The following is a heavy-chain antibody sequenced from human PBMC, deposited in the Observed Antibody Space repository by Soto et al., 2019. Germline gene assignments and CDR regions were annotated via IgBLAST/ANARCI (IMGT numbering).Heavy chain of an antibody. Sequence: GESLKISCKGSGYSFTSYWIGWVRQMPGKGLEWMGIIYPGDSDTRYSPSFQGQVTISADKSISTAYLQWSSLKAPDTAMYYCARSYYYGSGSYYGHYGMDVWGQGSTVTVSS. J-gene: IGHJ6*02. CDR3: ARSYYYGSGSYYGHYGMDV. D-gene: IGHD3-10*01. CDR2: IYPGDSDT. V-gene: IGHV5-51*01. CDR1: GYSFTSYW.